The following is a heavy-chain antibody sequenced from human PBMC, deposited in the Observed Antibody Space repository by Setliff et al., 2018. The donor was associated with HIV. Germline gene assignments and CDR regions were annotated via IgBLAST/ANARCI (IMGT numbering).Heavy chain of an antibody. Sequence: SETLSLTCTVSGGSISSYYWSWIRQPPGKGLEWIGYIYTSGSTNYNPSLKSRVTISLDTSKNQFSLKMSSVTAADTAVYYCARVPPLKAFGGVFSLYYFDYWGQGTMVTVSS. CDR3: ARVPPLKAFGGVFSLYYFDY. D-gene: IGHD3-16*01. V-gene: IGHV4-4*08. CDR1: GGSISSYY. J-gene: IGHJ4*03. CDR2: IYTSGST.